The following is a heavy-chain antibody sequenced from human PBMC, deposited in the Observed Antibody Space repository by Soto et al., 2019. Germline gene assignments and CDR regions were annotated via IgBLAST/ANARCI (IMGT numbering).Heavy chain of an antibody. J-gene: IGHJ4*02. CDR2: IYYSGTT. V-gene: IGHV4-31*03. Sequence: QVQLQESGPGLVKPSQTLSLTCTVSGGSISSGGYYSSWIRQPPGKGLEWIGYIYYSGTTYYSPSRKSRVIMSVDTSKNQFSLKLSSVTAADTAVYYCARVGEIIGDYWGQGTLVTVSS. CDR1: GGSISSGGYY. D-gene: IGHD3-10*01. CDR3: ARVGEIIGDY.